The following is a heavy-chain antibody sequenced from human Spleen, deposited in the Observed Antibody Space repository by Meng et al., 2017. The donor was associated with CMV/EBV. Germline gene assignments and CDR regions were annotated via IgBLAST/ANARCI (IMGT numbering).Heavy chain of an antibody. CDR1: GGSFSISSYY. V-gene: IGHV4-39*01. CDR3: ARRDTADDTFDI. J-gene: IGHJ3*02. CDR2: IYYSGST. Sequence: SETLSLTCTVSGGSFSISSYYWGWIRQPPGKGLEWIGDIYYSGSTYYNPSLKSRVTISVDTPKNQFSLKLTSVTAADTAVHYCARRDTADDTFDIWGQGTMVTVSS. D-gene: IGHD5-18*01.